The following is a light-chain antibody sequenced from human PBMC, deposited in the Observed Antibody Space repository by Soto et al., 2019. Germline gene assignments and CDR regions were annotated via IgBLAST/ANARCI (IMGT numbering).Light chain of an antibody. Sequence: DIQMTQSPSTLSAYVGDSVTITCRASQSITIWLAWYQQKPGKAPKLLIYDASTLEGGVPSRFSGSGSGTEFSLTISSLQPDDFATYYCQQYNSDSRTFGQGTKVDI. J-gene: IGKJ1*01. CDR1: QSITIW. CDR3: QQYNSDSRT. V-gene: IGKV1-5*01. CDR2: DAS.